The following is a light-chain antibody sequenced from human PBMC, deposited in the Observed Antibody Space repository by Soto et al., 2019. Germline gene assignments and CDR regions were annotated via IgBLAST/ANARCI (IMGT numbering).Light chain of an antibody. CDR1: QSVSSS. J-gene: IGKJ4*01. CDR3: QQYNNWPPLT. Sequence: EIVMTQSPATLSVSPGETATLSCRANQSVSSSLAWYQQTPGRAPRLLIYGASTRATGIPTRFSGSGSRTEFTLTISSLQSEDFAVYYCQQYNNWPPLTFDGGTKVEIK. V-gene: IGKV3-15*01. CDR2: GAS.